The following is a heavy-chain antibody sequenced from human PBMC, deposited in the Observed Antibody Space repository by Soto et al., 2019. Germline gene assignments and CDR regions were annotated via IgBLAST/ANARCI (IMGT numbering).Heavy chain of an antibody. J-gene: IGHJ4*02. CDR1: GYTLTELS. CDR3: VKDRQPDGRWPFDH. CDR2: FDPEDGET. D-gene: IGHD2-8*01. V-gene: IGHV1-24*01. Sequence: GASVKVSCKVSGYTLTELSMHWVRQAPGKGLEWMGGFDPEDGETIYAQKFQGRVTMTEDTSTDTAYMELSSLRSEDTAVYYCVKDRQPDGRWPFDHWGQGTLVTVSS.